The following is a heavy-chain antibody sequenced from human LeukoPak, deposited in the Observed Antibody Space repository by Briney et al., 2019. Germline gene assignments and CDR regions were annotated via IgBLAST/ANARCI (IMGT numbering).Heavy chain of an antibody. CDR2: IGTVGDT. CDR1: GFTFSDYD. V-gene: IGHV3-13*01. CDR3: ARVAKERVGGVYYFDY. J-gene: IGHJ4*02. Sequence: QPGGSLRLSCAASGFTFSDYDMHWVRQATGKGLEWVSAIGTVGDTYYTGSVKGRFTISRENAKNSLYLQMNSLRAGDTAVYYCARVAKERVGGVYYFDYWGQGTLATVSS. D-gene: IGHD1-1*01.